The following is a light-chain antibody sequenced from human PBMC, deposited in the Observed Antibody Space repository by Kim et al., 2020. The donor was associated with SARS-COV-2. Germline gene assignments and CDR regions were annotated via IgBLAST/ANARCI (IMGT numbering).Light chain of an antibody. CDR1: SSNIGAGFD. V-gene: IGLV1-40*01. CDR3: QSYDSSLSAWV. Sequence: QRVSISCTGNSSNIGAGFDVHWDQQFPGRAPRLLIYGNTNRPSGVPDRFSGSRSVTSASLAITGLQADDEADYHCQSYDSSLSAWVFGGGTKVTVL. J-gene: IGLJ3*02. CDR2: GNT.